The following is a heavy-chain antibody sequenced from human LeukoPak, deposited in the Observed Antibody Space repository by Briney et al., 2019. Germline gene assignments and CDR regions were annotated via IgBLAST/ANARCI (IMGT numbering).Heavy chain of an antibody. V-gene: IGHV1-8*01. CDR2: MNPNSGNT. CDR3: ARGLNYYYDSSGFGY. CDR1: GYTFTSYD. J-gene: IGHJ4*02. Sequence: ASVKVSCKASGYTFTSYDINWVRQAPGQGLEWMGWMNPNSGNTVYAQKFQGRVTMTRNTSISTAYMELSSLRSEDAAVYYCARGLNYYYDSSGFGYWGQGTLVTVSS. D-gene: IGHD3-22*01.